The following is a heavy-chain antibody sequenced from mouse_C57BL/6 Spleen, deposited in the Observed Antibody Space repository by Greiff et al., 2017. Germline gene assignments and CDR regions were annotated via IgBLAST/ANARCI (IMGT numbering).Heavy chain of an antibody. J-gene: IGHJ3*01. CDR1: GYTFTSYT. CDR3: AGYPWFAY. V-gene: IGHV1-4*01. CDR2: INPSSGYT. D-gene: IGHD3-1*01. Sequence: LQESGAELARPGASVKMSCKASGYTFTSYTMHWVKQRPGQGLEWIGYINPSSGYTKYNQKFKDKATLTADKSSSTAYMQLSSLTSEDSAVXYCAGYPWFAYWGQGTLVTVSA.